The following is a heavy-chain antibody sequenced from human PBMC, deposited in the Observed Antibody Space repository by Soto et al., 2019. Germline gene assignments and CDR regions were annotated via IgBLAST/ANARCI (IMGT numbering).Heavy chain of an antibody. J-gene: IGHJ2*01. V-gene: IGHV1-69*02. D-gene: IGHD5-12*01. CDR3: ASTRHRVYSGIDFRRHWYFDL. CDR2: IVPILGRA. CDR1: GGTFSSYT. Sequence: VQLVQSGAEVKKPGSSVKVSCKASGGTFSSYTIGWVRQAPGQGLEWMGRIVPILGRANYAQQFQGRVTMTADTSTRTAYMALSCLISADTAVYYCASTRHRVYSGIDFRRHWYFDLWGPGTLVTVSS.